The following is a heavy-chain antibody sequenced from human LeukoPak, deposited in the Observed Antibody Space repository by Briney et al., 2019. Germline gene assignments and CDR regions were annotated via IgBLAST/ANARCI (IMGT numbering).Heavy chain of an antibody. J-gene: IGHJ3*02. CDR1: GFTFSSYA. CDR2: ISGSGGST. V-gene: IGHV3-23*01. D-gene: IGHD2-2*01. Sequence: PGGSLRLSCAASGFTFSSYAMSWVRQAPGKGLEWVSAISGSGGSTYYADSVKGRFTISRDNSKNTLYLQMNSLRAEDTAVYYCAKDRWPTYAEGPSAFDIWGQGTMVTVSS. CDR3: AKDRWPTYAEGPSAFDI.